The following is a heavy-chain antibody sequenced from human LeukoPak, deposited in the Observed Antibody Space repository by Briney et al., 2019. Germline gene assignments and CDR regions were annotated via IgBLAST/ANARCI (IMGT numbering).Heavy chain of an antibody. J-gene: IGHJ4*02. D-gene: IGHD5-12*01. Sequence: GGSLRLSCEASGFTFSSHGMNWVRQTPGKGLEWVSGIGGSGGFITYYADSVKGRFTVSRDNSKNTLYLQMDSLRADDTAIYYCTRDLGWLHYEDRGQGTLVTVSS. CDR3: TRDLGWLHYED. V-gene: IGHV3-23*01. CDR1: GFTFSSHG. CDR2: IGGSGGFIT.